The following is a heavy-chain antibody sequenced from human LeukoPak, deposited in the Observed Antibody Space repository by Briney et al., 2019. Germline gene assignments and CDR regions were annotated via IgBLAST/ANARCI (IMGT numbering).Heavy chain of an antibody. CDR1: GCSISTSNW. CDR2: VSLQGST. J-gene: IGHJ4*02. V-gene: IGHV4-4*02. Sequence: SETLSLTCGVSGCSISTSNWWTWVRQPPGKGLEWIGEVSLQGSTNYNPSLKSRVAISVDKSENHISLKLTSVTAADTAVYYCAREGGPYRPIDYSGQGTLVTVSS. CDR3: AREGGPYRPIDY.